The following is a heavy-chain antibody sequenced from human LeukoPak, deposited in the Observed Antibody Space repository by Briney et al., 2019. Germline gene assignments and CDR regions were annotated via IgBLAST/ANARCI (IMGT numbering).Heavy chain of an antibody. Sequence: GGSLRLSCVTSGFTCSIYDMNWVRQAPGKGLEWISYISTSGATLHYPDSVEGRFTISRDNARNSLYLQMNSLRAEDTAVYYCARGSFWGQGTLVTVSS. CDR3: ARGSF. CDR2: ISTSGATL. CDR1: GFTCSIYD. J-gene: IGHJ4*02. V-gene: IGHV3-48*03.